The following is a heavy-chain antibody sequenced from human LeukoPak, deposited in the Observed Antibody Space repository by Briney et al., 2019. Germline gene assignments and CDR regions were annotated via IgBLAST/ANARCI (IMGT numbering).Heavy chain of an antibody. CDR2: MNPNSGNT. CDR3: ARAVTRVRGVINSWFDP. V-gene: IGHV1-8*01. Sequence: ASVKVSCKASGYTFTSYDINWVRQATGQGLEWMGWMNPNSGNTGYAQKFQGRVTMTRDTSISTAYMELSRLRSDDTAVYYCARAVTRVRGVINSWFDPWGQGTPVTVSS. CDR1: GYTFTSYD. J-gene: IGHJ5*02. D-gene: IGHD3-10*01.